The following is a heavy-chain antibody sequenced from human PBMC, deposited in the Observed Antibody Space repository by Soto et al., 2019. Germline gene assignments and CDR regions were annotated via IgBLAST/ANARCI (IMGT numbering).Heavy chain of an antibody. Sequence: GGSLRLSCAASGFSISDYAMNWVRQAPGKGLEWVSTISGSGGSTYYADSVKGRFTISRDNSKNTLYLQMNSLGAEDTAIYYCATLTVPKRGYSDSSGYPIMAFDIWGQGTMVTVSS. CDR1: GFSISDYA. J-gene: IGHJ3*02. CDR2: ISGSGGST. V-gene: IGHV3-23*01. D-gene: IGHD3-22*01. CDR3: ATLTVPKRGYSDSSGYPIMAFDI.